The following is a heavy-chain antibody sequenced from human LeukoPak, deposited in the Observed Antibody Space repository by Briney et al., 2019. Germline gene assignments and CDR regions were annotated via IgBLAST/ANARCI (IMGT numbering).Heavy chain of an antibody. D-gene: IGHD6-19*01. J-gene: IGHJ6*02. V-gene: IGHV3-33*01. CDR3: ARGENGWYYYYYGMDV. CDR2: IWYDGTDK. Sequence: GGSLRLSCAASGFTFSSYGMHWVRQAPGKGLEWVAVIWYDGTDKYYADSVKGRFTISRDNSKNTLYLQMNSLRAEDTAVYYCARGENGWYYYYYGMDVWGQGTTVTVSS. CDR1: GFTFSSYG.